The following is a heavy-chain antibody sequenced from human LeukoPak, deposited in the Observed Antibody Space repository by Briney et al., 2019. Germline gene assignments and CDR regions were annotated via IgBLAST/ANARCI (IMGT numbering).Heavy chain of an antibody. CDR2: IYYSGST. J-gene: IGHJ6*02. V-gene: IGHV4-59*12. CDR3: ARDVWGSYRSPLYYYGMDV. Sequence: SETLSLTCTVSGGSISSYYWSWIRQPPGKGLEWIGYIYYSGSTNYNPSLKSRVTISVDTSKNQFSLKLSSVTAADTAVYYCARDVWGSYRSPLYYYGMDVWGQGTTVTVSS. CDR1: GGSISSYY. D-gene: IGHD3-16*02.